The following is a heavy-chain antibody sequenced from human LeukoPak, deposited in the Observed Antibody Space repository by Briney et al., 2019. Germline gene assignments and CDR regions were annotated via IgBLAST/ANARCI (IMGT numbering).Heavy chain of an antibody. CDR3: TRYNNDHFDY. V-gene: IGHV3-33*01. Sequence: GRSLRLSCAGSGFTFGGYGMHWFRQTPGKGLEWVAVIAYDGSRAFYADSVKGRFTISRDNSKNTMSVQMDDLRAEDTAVYYCTRYNNDHFDYWGQGTLVTVSP. D-gene: IGHD1-14*01. CDR2: IAYDGSRA. J-gene: IGHJ4*02. CDR1: GFTFGGYG.